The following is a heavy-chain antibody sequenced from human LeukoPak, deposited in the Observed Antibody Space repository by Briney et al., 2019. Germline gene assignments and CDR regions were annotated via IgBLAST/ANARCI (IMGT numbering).Heavy chain of an antibody. CDR1: GDSVSSNSVT. Sequence: SQTLSLTCAISGDSVSSNSVTWNWIRQSPSRGLEWLGRTYYRSTWCNDYAVSVRGRITVNPGTSKNQFSLHLNSVTPEDTAVYYCARRLTQYDCFDPWGQGILVTVSS. J-gene: IGHJ5*02. CDR2: TYYRSTWCN. D-gene: IGHD2-2*01. V-gene: IGHV6-1*01. CDR3: ARRLTQYDCFDP.